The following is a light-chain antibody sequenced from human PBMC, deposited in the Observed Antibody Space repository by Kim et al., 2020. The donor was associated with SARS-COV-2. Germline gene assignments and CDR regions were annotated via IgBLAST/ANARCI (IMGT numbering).Light chain of an antibody. CDR1: QSVLSSYDNNNC. CDR3: QQCFSSPWT. V-gene: IGKV4-1*01. Sequence: DIVMTQSPDSLAVSLGERATINCKSSQSVLSSYDNNNCLIWYQQKPGHPPKMLIYWASARGSGVPDRFSGSGSGTDFTLTISSLQAEDVALYYCQQCFSSPWTFGQGTKVEI. J-gene: IGKJ1*01. CDR2: WAS.